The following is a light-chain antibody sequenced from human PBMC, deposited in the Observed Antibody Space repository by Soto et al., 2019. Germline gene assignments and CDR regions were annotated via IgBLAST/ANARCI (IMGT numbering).Light chain of an antibody. V-gene: IGLV2-8*01. CDR3: SSYAGSDVFV. CDR1: SSDVGAYNY. J-gene: IGLJ1*01. CDR2: EVS. Sequence: QSVLTQPPSASGSPGQSVAISCTGTSSDVGAYNYVAWYQQHPGKVPKLMIYEVSKRPSGVPDRFSGSKSGNTASLTVSGLQADDEADYYCSSYAGSDVFVFRTGTKSPS.